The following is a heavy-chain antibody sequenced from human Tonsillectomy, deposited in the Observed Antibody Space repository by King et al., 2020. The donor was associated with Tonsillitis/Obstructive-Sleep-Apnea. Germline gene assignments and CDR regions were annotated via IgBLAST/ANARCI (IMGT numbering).Heavy chain of an antibody. CDR1: GFTFNDDW. J-gene: IGHJ1*01. D-gene: IGHD4-17*01. CDR3: TAEPATTVTN. CDR2: IKSKTDGGTT. Sequence: EVQLVESGGGLVEPGGSLTISCIASGFTFNDDWMNWVRQAPGQGLEWVGRIKSKTDGGTTSYVAPVKGRFTISRDDSTNTLFLLMNNLNVEDTAVYYCTAEPATTVTNWAHGTLVPVST. V-gene: IGHV3-15*07.